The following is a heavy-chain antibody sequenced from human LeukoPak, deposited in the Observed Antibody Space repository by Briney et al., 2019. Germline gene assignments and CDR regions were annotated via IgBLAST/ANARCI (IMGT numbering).Heavy chain of an antibody. J-gene: IGHJ4*02. V-gene: IGHV4-4*09. CDR3: ARLGGNLYYFDY. CDR1: GGSISSYY. Sequence: SETLSLTCTVSGGSISSYYWSWIRQPPGKGLEWIGYIYTSGSTNYNPSLKSRVTISVDTSKNQFSLKLSSATAADTAVYYCARLGGNLYYFDYWGQGTLVTVSS. CDR2: IYTSGST. D-gene: IGHD3-16*01.